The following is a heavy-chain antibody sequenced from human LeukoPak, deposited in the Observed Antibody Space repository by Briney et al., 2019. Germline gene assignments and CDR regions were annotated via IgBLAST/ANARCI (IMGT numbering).Heavy chain of an antibody. Sequence: GGSLRLSCAASGFTVSSNYMSWVRQAPGKGLEWVSVIYSGGSTYYADSVKGRFAISRDNSKSTLYLQMNSLRAEDTAVYYCARGPRNYYDSSGYYYSDYWGQGTLVTVSS. D-gene: IGHD3-22*01. CDR3: ARGPRNYYDSSGYYYSDY. CDR1: GFTVSSNY. CDR2: IYSGGST. J-gene: IGHJ4*02. V-gene: IGHV3-53*05.